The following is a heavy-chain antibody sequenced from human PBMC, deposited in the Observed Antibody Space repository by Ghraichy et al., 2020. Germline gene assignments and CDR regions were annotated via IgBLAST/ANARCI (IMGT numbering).Heavy chain of an antibody. D-gene: IGHD2-2*02. J-gene: IGHJ4*02. Sequence: SETLSLTCTVSGGSISSYYWSWIRQPPGKGLEWIGYIYYSGSTNYNPSLKSRVTISVDTSKNQFSLKLSSVTAADTAVYYCAREGYCSSTSCYTVVGLGFDYWGQGTLVTVSS. CDR3: AREGYCSSTSCYTVVGLGFDY. V-gene: IGHV4-59*01. CDR1: GGSISSYY. CDR2: IYYSGST.